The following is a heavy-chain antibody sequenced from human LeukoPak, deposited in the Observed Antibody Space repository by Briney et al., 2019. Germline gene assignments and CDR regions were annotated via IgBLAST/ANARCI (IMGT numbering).Heavy chain of an antibody. CDR1: GGSISSYY. Sequence: PSETLSLTCTVSGGSISSYYWSWIRQPPGKGPEWIGYIYYSGSTNYNPSLKSRVTISVDTSKNQFSLKLSSVTAADTAVYYCARGGGYNEVSSYFDYWGQGTLVTVSS. V-gene: IGHV4-59*01. CDR2: IYYSGST. CDR3: ARGGGYNEVSSYFDY. D-gene: IGHD5-24*01. J-gene: IGHJ4*02.